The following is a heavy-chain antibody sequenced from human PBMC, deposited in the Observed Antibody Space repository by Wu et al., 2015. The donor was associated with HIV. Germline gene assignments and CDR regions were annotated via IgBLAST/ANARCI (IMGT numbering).Heavy chain of an antibody. CDR1: GYNFSKYY. V-gene: IGHV1-46*01. J-gene: IGHJ6*02. CDR3: ARIHDSSGYDPLGYYFYGMDV. Sequence: QVQLVQSGAEVKKPGASVKVSCKASGYNFSKYYMHWVRQAPGQGLEWMGIINPSSGSTSVAPKFQGRVTMTRDTSTSTVYMDLSSLRSEDTAVYYCARIHDSSGYDPLGYYFYGMDVWGQGTTVTVSS. D-gene: IGHD3-22*01. CDR2: INPSSGST.